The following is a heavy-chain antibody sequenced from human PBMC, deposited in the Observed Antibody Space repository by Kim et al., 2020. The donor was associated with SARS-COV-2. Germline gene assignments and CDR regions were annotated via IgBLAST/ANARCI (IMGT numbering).Heavy chain of an antibody. CDR3: ARANPPRGWTSYYLGMDV. Sequence: GGSLRLSCAASGFTVSSSYMSWVRQAPGKGLEWVSVIYAGGSTYYGGSVEGRFTISRDSSETTLYLQLNSLRPEDTAVYYCARANPPRGWTSYYLGMDV. CDR2: IYAGGST. J-gene: IGHJ6*01. V-gene: IGHV3-53*01. CDR1: GFTVSSSY. D-gene: IGHD3-22*01.